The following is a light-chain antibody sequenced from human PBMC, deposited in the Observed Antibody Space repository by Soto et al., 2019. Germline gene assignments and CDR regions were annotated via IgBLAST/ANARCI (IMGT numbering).Light chain of an antibody. Sequence: QPVLTQSPSASASLGASVKLTCTLSSGHSSYAIAWHQQQPEKGPRYLMKLNSDGSHSKGDGIPDRFSGSSSGAERYLTISSPPSEDEAGYYRQAWGNGPHVVFGGGTKLTVL. CDR1: SGHSSYA. V-gene: IGLV4-69*01. CDR3: QAWGNGPHVV. J-gene: IGLJ2*01. CDR2: LNSDGSH.